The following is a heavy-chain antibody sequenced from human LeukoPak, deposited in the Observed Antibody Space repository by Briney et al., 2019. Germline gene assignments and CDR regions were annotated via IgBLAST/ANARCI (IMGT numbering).Heavy chain of an antibody. CDR1: GFTFSSYG. Sequence: GGSLRLSCAASGFTFSSYGMHWVRQAPGKGLEWVAVISYDGSNKYYADSVKGRFTISRDNSKNTLYPQMNSLRAEDTAVYYCAKDKSPDGWLQLDYWGQGTLVTVSS. CDR3: AKDKSPDGWLQLDY. CDR2: ISYDGSNK. J-gene: IGHJ4*02. V-gene: IGHV3-30*18. D-gene: IGHD5-24*01.